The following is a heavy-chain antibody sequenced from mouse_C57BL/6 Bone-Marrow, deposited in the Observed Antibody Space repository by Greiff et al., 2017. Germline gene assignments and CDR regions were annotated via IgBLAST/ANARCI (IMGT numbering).Heavy chain of an antibody. CDR3: ARSKGEDAMDY. V-gene: IGHV1-80*01. CDR2: IYPGDGDT. J-gene: IGHJ4*01. Sequence: VQGVESGAELVKPGASVKISCKASGYAFSSYWMNWVKQRPGKGLEWIGQIYPGDGDTNYNGKFKGKATLTADKSSSTVYMQLSSLTSEDSAVYFCARSKGEDAMDYWGQGTSVTVSS. D-gene: IGHD1-3*01. CDR1: GYAFSSYW.